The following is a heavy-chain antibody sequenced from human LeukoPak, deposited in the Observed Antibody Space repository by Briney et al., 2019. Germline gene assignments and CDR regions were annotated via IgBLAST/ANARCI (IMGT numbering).Heavy chain of an antibody. J-gene: IGHJ6*02. D-gene: IGHD1-26*01. CDR3: ARAGGSYSGYYYYGMDV. V-gene: IGHV1-69*04. Sequence: SVKVSCKASGGTFSSYAISGVRQAPGQGLEWMGRIIPILGIANYAQKFQGRVTITADKSTSTAYMELSSLRSEDTAVYYCARAGGSYSGYYYYGMDVWGQGTTVTVSS. CDR1: GGTFSSYA. CDR2: IIPILGIA.